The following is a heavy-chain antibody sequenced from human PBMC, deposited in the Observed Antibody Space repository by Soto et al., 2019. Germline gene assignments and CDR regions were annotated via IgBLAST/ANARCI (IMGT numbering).Heavy chain of an antibody. J-gene: IGHJ6*02. CDR1: GYSFTSYW. D-gene: IGHD2-2*01. CDR2: IYPGDSDT. Sequence: GESLKISCKGSGYSFTSYWIGWVRQMPGKGLEWMGIIYPGDSDTRYSPSFQGQVTISADKSISTAYLQWSSLKASDTAMYYCARHYCSSASCYPVYYYYYGMDVWGQGTTVTVSS. CDR3: ARHYCSSASCYPVYYYYYGMDV. V-gene: IGHV5-51*01.